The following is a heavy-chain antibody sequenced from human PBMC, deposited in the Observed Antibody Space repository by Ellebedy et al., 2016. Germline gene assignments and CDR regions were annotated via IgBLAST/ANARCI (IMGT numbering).Heavy chain of an antibody. V-gene: IGHV5-51*01. CDR3: ARRLTYYYDSSGYYDPYYFDY. Sequence: GESLKISXKGSGYSFTSYWIGWVRQMPGKGLEWMGIIYPGDSDTRYSPSFQGQVTISADKSISTAYLQWSSLKASDTAMYYCARRLTYYYDSSGYYDPYYFDYWGQGTLVTVSS. J-gene: IGHJ4*02. CDR1: GYSFTSYW. CDR2: IYPGDSDT. D-gene: IGHD3-22*01.